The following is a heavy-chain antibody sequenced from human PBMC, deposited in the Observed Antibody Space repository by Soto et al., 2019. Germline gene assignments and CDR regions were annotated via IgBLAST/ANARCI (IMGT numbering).Heavy chain of an antibody. CDR2: IHYSGSV. CDR1: GGSISSDHYH. CDR3: VRADDGGDRDYYGLDV. J-gene: IGHJ6*02. V-gene: IGHV4-30-4*01. Sequence: QVQLQESGPGLVRPSQTLSLTCTVSGGSISSDHYHWTWIRQTPGKGLEWLGYIHYSGSVYYNPSLQSRVTMSVETSKNLFSLKLSSVTAADTAVYFCVRADDGGDRDYYGLDVWGQGTTVTVSS. D-gene: IGHD4-17*01.